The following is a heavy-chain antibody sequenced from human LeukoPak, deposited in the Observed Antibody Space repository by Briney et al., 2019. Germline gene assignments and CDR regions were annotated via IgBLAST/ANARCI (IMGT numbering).Heavy chain of an antibody. CDR2: ISGNGDIT. CDR3: AKVESDYGDYYFDY. Sequence: GGSLRLSCAASGFTFSSYAMTWVRQAPGKGLEWVSDISGNGDITYYADSVKGRFTISRDNSKNTLYLQMSSLRAEDTAVYYCAKVESDYGDYYFDYWGQGTLVTVSS. V-gene: IGHV3-23*01. D-gene: IGHD4-17*01. J-gene: IGHJ4*02. CDR1: GFTFSSYA.